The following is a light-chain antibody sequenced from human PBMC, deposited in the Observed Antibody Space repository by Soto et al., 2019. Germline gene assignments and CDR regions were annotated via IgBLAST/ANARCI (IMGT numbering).Light chain of an antibody. CDR1: QSVSSSY. V-gene: IGKV3-20*01. Sequence: EIVLTQSPGTLSLSPGERATLSCRASQSVSSSYLAWYQQKPGQAPRLLIHGASSRATGIPDRFSGSGSGTAFTLTMRRLETEDLSVYYCQQYGQSRPWTFGQGNTVQIK. CDR2: GAS. CDR3: QQYGQSRPWT. J-gene: IGKJ1*01.